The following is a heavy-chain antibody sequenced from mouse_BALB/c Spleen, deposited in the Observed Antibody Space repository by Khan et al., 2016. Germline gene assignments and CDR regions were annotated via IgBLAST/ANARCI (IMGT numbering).Heavy chain of an antibody. V-gene: IGHV4-1*02. Sequence: EVKLLESGGGLVQPGGSLPLSCSASGFSFSRYWMRWVRQAPGKGLEWTGEINPDSSTINYTPSLKDKFIISRDNAKNTLYLQMSKVRSADTSLYYCASTFWYFDVWGAGTTVTVSS. CDR3: ASTFWYFDV. J-gene: IGHJ1*01. CDR1: GFSFSRYW. CDR2: INPDSSTI.